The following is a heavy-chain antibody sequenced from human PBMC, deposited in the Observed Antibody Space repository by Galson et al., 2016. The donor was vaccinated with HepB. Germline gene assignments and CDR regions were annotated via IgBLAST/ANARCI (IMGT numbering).Heavy chain of an antibody. Sequence: SLRLSCAASGFIFSNYAMSWVRQAPGKGLEWVSGLLGGGDTTYYAESVKGRFTTSRDNSKNTLYLQMNNLRAEDTAVYYCVKDDKWNVDYWGQGTLVTVSS. D-gene: IGHD1-1*01. J-gene: IGHJ4*02. CDR2: LLGGGDTT. CDR1: GFIFSNYA. V-gene: IGHV3-23*01. CDR3: VKDDKWNVDY.